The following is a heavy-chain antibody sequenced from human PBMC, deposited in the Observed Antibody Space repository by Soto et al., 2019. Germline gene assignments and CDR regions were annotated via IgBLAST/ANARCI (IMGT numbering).Heavy chain of an antibody. CDR3: ARGIKGLPPSAFDI. J-gene: IGHJ3*02. CDR2: LNPNTDKT. Sequence: ASVKVSCKASGYTFSNYDINWARQATGQGLEWMGWLNPNTDKTGSAQKFQGRVTMTRNTSISTAYLELSGLRSDDTAVYYCARGIKGLPPSAFDIWGQGTRGTVS. V-gene: IGHV1-8*01. CDR1: GYTFSNYD. D-gene: IGHD5-12*01.